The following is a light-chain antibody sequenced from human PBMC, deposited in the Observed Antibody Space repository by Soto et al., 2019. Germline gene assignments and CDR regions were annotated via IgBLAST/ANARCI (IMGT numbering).Light chain of an antibody. V-gene: IGLV2-11*01. CDR3: SSFTTNRLYV. J-gene: IGLJ1*01. CDR2: DVS. CDR1: SSDVGGYNY. Sequence: QSVLTQPRSVSGSPGQSVTISCTGTSSDVGGYNYVSWYQQHPGKAPKLMIYDVSKRPSGVPDRFSGSKSGNTASLTISGLQAEDEADYYCSSFTTNRLYVFGPGTKLTVL.